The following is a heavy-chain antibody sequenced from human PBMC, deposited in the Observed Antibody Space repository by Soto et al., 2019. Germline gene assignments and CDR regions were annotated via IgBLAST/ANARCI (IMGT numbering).Heavy chain of an antibody. CDR1: GVTFSSYA. CDR2: ISGSGGST. J-gene: IGHJ4*02. D-gene: IGHD2-15*01. Sequence: PGGSLRLSCAASGVTFSSYAMSWVRPDPGKGMEWVAAISGSGGSTYYADSVKGRFTISRENSKNTLYLQMNSLRAEDAAVYYCAKDLVGSNADYYDYWGQGTLVTVSS. CDR3: AKDLVGSNADYYDY. V-gene: IGHV3-23*01.